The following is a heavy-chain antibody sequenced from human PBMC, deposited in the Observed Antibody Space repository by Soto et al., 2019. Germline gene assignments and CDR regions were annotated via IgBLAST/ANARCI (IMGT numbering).Heavy chain of an antibody. Sequence: VSVKVSCKASGYTFTRYGISWVRQAPGQGLEWMGWISAYNGNTNYAQKLQGRVTMTTGTSTSTAYMELRSLRSDDTAVYYCATFSYFCDSSGYLYGMDVWGQPTTVTVSS. J-gene: IGHJ6*02. V-gene: IGHV1-18*01. CDR2: ISAYNGNT. D-gene: IGHD3-22*01. CDR3: ATFSYFCDSSGYLYGMDV. CDR1: GYTFTRYG.